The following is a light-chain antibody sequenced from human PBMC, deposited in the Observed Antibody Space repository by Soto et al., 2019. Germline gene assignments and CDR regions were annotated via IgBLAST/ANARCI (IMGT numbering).Light chain of an antibody. J-gene: IGKJ1*01. CDR1: QSVSSN. CDR3: QQYTSYPWT. CDR2: GAS. Sequence: EIVMTQPPATLSVSPGERATLSCRASQSVSSNLAWYQQKPGQAPRLLIYGASTRATGIPDRFSGSGSGTEFTLTISSLQPDDFATYYCQQYTSYPWTFGQGTKVDIK. V-gene: IGKV3D-15*01.